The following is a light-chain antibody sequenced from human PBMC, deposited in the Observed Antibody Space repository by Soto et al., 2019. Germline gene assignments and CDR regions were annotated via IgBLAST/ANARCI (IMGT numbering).Light chain of an antibody. CDR3: QQYAGSPRT. V-gene: IGKV3-20*01. CDR2: GAS. Sequence: EIVLTQSPGTLSLSPGERATLFCRASQTITTSQLAWYQQKPGQAPRVLIFGASNRATGIPYRVSGSGSGTDFTLTISRLEPEDFAIYYCQQYAGSPRTFGEGTTVEVK. CDR1: QTITTSQ. J-gene: IGKJ1*01.